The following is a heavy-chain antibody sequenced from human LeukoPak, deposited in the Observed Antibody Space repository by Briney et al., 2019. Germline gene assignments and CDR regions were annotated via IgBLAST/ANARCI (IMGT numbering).Heavy chain of an antibody. Sequence: GASVKVSCQSSGGTFSSYAISWVRQAPGQRLDWMGGIIPIFGTANYAQKFQGRVTITTDESTSTAYMELSSLRSEDTAVYYCARVEGANSFDYWGQGTLVTVSS. CDR1: GGTFSSYA. V-gene: IGHV1-69*05. J-gene: IGHJ4*02. CDR3: ARVEGANSFDY. D-gene: IGHD1-26*01. CDR2: IIPIFGTA.